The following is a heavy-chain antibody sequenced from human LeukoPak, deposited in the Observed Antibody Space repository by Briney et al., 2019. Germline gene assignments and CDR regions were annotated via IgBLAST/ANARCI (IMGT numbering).Heavy chain of an antibody. D-gene: IGHD6-19*01. CDR3: ARQGQWLVPFDY. Sequence: SETLSLTCTVSGGSISSYYWSWIRQPPGKGLERIGYIYYSGSTNYNPSLKSRVTISVDTSKNQFSLKLSSVTAADTAVYYCARQGQWLVPFDYWGQGTLVTVSS. CDR1: GGSISSYY. CDR2: IYYSGST. J-gene: IGHJ4*02. V-gene: IGHV4-59*08.